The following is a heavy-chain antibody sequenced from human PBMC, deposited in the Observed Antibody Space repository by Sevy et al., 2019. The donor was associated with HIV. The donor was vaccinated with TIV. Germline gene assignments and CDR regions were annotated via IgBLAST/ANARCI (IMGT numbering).Heavy chain of an antibody. Sequence: SETLSLTCAVYCGSFSGYYWSWIRQPPGKWLEWIGEIKHSGSTNYNPSLKSRVTISVDTSKNQFSLKLSSVTAADTAVYYCARYRVAGNFDYWGQGTLVTVSS. CDR3: ARYRVAGNFDY. V-gene: IGHV4-34*01. J-gene: IGHJ4*02. CDR2: IKHSGST. CDR1: CGSFSGYY. D-gene: IGHD6-19*01.